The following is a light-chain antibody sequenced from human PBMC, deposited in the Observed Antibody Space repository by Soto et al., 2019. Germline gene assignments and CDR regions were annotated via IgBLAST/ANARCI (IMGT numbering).Light chain of an antibody. Sequence: EIVLTQSPATLSLSPGERVTLSCRASQSVSNSLAWYQQKPGQPPRLLIHGVSNRATGIPDRFSGSGSGTDFTLIVSRLEPEDFAVYYCQQYDGSPETFGQGTKVDIK. CDR1: QSVSNS. V-gene: IGKV3-20*01. CDR3: QQYDGSPET. J-gene: IGKJ1*01. CDR2: GVS.